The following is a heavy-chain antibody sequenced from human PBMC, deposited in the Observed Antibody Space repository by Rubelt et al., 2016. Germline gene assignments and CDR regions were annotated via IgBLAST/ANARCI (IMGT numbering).Heavy chain of an antibody. CDR2: IYYSGGT. D-gene: IGHD3-22*01. V-gene: IGHV4-61*01. J-gene: IGHJ2*01. CDR3: ARGPISYESGDFDL. CDR1: GYSISSGYY. Sequence: QVQLQESGPGLVKPSETLSLTRTVSGYSISSGYYWGWIRQPPGKGLEWIGYIYYSGGTNYNPSLMDRVTISVDTSKNQVSLKLSSVTDADTAMYYGARGPISYESGDFDLWGRGTLVTVSS.